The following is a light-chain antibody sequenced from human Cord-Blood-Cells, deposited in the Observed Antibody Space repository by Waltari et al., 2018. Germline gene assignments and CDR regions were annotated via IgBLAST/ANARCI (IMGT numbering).Light chain of an antibody. Sequence: QSVLTQPPSASGTPGQRVTISCSGSSSNTGSNYVYWYQQLPGTAPKLLNYRNNQRPSGVPDRFSGSKSGTSASLAISGLRSEDEADYYCAAWDDSLSGRVFGGGTKLTVL. J-gene: IGLJ3*02. CDR3: AAWDDSLSGRV. CDR2: RNN. CDR1: SSNTGSNY. V-gene: IGLV1-47*01.